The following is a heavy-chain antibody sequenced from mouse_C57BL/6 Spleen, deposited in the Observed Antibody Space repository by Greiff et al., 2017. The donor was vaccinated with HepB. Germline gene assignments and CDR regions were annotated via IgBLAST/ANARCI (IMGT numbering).Heavy chain of an antibody. J-gene: IGHJ3*01. CDR3: TETKVAPFAY. CDR1: GYTFTDYE. V-gene: IGHV1-15*01. Sequence: QVQLQQSGAELVRPGASVTLSCKASGYTFTDYEMHWVKQTPVHGLEWIGAIDPETGGTAYNQKFKGKAILTAAKSSSTAYMELRSLTSEDSAVYYCTETKVAPFAYWGQGTLVTVSA. D-gene: IGHD1-3*01. CDR2: IDPETGGT.